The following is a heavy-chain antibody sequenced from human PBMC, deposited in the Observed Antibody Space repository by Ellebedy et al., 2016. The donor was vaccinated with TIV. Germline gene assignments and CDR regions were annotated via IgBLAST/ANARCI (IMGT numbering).Heavy chain of an antibody. CDR3: ARVGVRGAAKYYYYGMDV. CDR2: INHSGST. Sequence: SETLSLTXAVYGGSFSGYYWSWIRQPPGKGLEWIGEINHSGSTNYNPSLKSRVTISVDTSKNQFSLKLSSVTAADTAVYYCARVGVRGAAKYYYYGMDVWGQGTTVTVSS. D-gene: IGHD3-10*01. J-gene: IGHJ6*02. CDR1: GGSFSGYY. V-gene: IGHV4-34*01.